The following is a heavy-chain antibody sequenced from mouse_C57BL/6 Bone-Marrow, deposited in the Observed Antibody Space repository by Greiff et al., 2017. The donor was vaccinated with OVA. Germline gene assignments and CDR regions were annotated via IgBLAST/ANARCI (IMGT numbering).Heavy chain of an antibody. CDR1: GFTFSSYG. CDR3: ARLYYGNYYYAMDY. CDR2: ISSGGSYT. J-gene: IGHJ4*01. Sequence: EVQGVESGGDLVKPGGSLKLSCAASGFTFSSYGMSWVRQTPDKRLEWVATISSGGSYTYYPDSVKGRFTISRDNAKNTLYLQMSSLKSEDTAMYYCARLYYGNYYYAMDYWGQGTSVTVSS. D-gene: IGHD2-1*01. V-gene: IGHV5-6*01.